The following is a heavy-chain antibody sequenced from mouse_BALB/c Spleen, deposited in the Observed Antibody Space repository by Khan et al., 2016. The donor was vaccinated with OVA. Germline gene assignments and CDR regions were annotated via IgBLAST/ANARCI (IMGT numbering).Heavy chain of an antibody. CDR3: AREEALYYFDY. CDR2: IYPGTDNT. V-gene: IGHV1S132*01. CDR1: GYTFTSYW. Sequence: VQLQESGAELVRPGASVKLSCKTSGYTFTSYWIHWVKQRSGQGLEWIARIYPGTDNTYYNDKVKDRATLTADHSSSTSYMLLSSLKSEDSAVYFCAREEALYYFDYWGQGTTLTVSS. J-gene: IGHJ2*01.